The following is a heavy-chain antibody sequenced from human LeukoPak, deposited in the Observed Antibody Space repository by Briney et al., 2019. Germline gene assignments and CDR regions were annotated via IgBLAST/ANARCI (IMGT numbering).Heavy chain of an antibody. CDR2: IYHSGST. D-gene: IGHD3-16*01. V-gene: IGHV4-30-2*01. CDR1: GGSISSGGYS. J-gene: IGHJ5*02. CDR3: ARLALRNYWFDP. Sequence: SETLSLTCAVSGGSISSGGYSWSWIRQPPGKGLEWIGYIYHSGSTYYNPSLKSRVTISVDRSKNQFSLKLSSVTAADTAVYYCARLALRNYWFDPWGQGTLVTVSS.